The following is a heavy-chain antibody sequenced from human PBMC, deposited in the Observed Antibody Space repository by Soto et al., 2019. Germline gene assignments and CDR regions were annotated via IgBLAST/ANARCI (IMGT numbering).Heavy chain of an antibody. CDR2: IYYSGST. CDR1: GGSISSGDYY. D-gene: IGHD4-17*01. J-gene: IGHJ4*02. V-gene: IGHV4-30-4*01. Sequence: SETLSVTCTVSGGSISSGDYYWSWIRQPPGKGLEWIGYIYYSGSTYYNPSLKSRVTISVDTSKNQFSLKLSSVTAADTAVYYCARATQDSITVTTTFDYWGQGTLVTVSS. CDR3: ARATQDSITVTTTFDY.